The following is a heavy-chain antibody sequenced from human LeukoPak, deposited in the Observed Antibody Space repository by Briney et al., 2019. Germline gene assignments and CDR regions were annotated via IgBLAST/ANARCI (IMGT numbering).Heavy chain of an antibody. V-gene: IGHV3-23*01. D-gene: IGHD4-11*01. CDR2: INSGGGHA. CDR1: GFTFKMFA. J-gene: IGHJ4*02. CDR3: AKDDSMTFDHFDS. Sequence: GGSLRLSCAASGFTFKMFAMSWVRQAPGKGLEWVSGINSGGGHAYYADSVEGRFTISRDNSKNMLYLQMNSLGVEDTAIYFCAKDDSMTFDHFDSWGQGLLVSVSS.